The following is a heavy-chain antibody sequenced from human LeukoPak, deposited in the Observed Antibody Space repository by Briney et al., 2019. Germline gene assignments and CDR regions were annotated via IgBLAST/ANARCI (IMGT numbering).Heavy chain of an antibody. D-gene: IGHD6-6*01. V-gene: IGHV4-34*01. CDR2: INHSGST. CDR1: GGSFSGYY. Sequence: SETLSLTCAVYGGSFSGYYWSWIRQPPGKGLEWIGEINHSGSTNHNPSLKSRVTISVDTSKNQFSLKLSSVTAADTAVYYCARGGEAARRSYYYYYMDVWGKGTTVTVSS. J-gene: IGHJ6*03. CDR3: ARGGEAARRSYYYYYMDV.